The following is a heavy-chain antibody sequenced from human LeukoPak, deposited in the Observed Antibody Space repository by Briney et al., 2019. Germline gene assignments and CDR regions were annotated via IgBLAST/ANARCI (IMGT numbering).Heavy chain of an antibody. J-gene: IGHJ4*03. D-gene: IGHD3-22*01. Sequence: GSLRLSCAASGFTFSSYSMNWVRQAPGKGLEWVSYISSSSSTIYYADSVKGRFTISRDNAKNSLYLQMNSLRAEDTAVYYCARDGNYYYDSSGYYDYWGQGTTVTVSS. CDR3: ARDGNYYYDSSGYYDY. CDR1: GFTFSSYS. V-gene: IGHV3-48*04. CDR2: ISSSSSTI.